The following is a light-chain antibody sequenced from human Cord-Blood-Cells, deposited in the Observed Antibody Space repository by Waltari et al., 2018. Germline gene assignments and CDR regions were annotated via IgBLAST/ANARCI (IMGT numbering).Light chain of an antibody. V-gene: IGKV4-1*01. J-gene: IGKJ2*01. Sequence: IVMTQSPDSLAVSLGERATINCKSSQSVLYSSNNKNYLAWYQQEPGQPPKLSIYWAFTRESGVPDRLSGSGSGTDFTLTISSLQAEDVAVYYCQQYYSTPYTFGQGTKLEIK. CDR3: QQYYSTPYT. CDR2: WAF. CDR1: QSVLYSSNNKNY.